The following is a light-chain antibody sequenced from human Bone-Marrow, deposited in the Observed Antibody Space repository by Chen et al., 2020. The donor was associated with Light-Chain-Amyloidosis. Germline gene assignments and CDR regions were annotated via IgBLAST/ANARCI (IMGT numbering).Light chain of an antibody. J-gene: IGLJ2*01. CDR2: GTN. CDR1: SSNIGAGFD. CDR3: QSYDSRLGGSV. Sequence: QSVLTQPPSVSGAPGQRVTISCTGSSSNIGAGFDVPWYQQLPGTAPRILLFGTNHRPSAVPDGFSGSKSGTSASLAITGLQAEDEADFFCQSYDSRLGGSVFGGGTRLTVL. V-gene: IGLV1-40*01.